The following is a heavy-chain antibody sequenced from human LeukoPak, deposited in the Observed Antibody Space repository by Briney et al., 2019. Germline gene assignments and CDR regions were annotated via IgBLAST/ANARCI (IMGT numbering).Heavy chain of an antibody. J-gene: IGHJ6*03. Sequence: SETLSLTCTVSGGSISSSSYYWGWIRQPPGKGLEWIGSIYYSGSTNYNPSLKSRVTISVDTSKNQFSLKLSSVTAADTAVYYCARQRPRQWTYYYYMDVWGKGTTVTVSS. CDR3: ARQRPRQWTYYYYMDV. CDR2: IYYSGST. CDR1: GGSISSSSYY. D-gene: IGHD6-19*01. V-gene: IGHV4-39*01.